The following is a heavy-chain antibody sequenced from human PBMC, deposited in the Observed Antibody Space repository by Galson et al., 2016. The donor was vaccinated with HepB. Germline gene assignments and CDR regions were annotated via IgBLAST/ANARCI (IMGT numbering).Heavy chain of an antibody. Sequence: SLRLSCAASGFTFRSYAMSWVRQAPGKGLEWVSDISGSGGSTYYADSVKGRFTISRDNSKNTLYLQLNSLRAEDTAIYYCAKSASYFDSDGNYYIDRYSFDYWGRGSQVTVSS. CDR2: ISGSGGST. V-gene: IGHV3-23*01. CDR1: GFTFRSYA. J-gene: IGHJ4*02. CDR3: AKSASYFDSDGNYYIDRYSFDY. D-gene: IGHD3-22*01.